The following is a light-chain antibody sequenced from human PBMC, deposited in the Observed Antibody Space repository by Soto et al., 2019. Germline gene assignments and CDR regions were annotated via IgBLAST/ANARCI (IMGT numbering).Light chain of an antibody. CDR2: GAS. CDR3: HQRQSWPRT. J-gene: IGKJ1*01. Sequence: EIVLTQSPATLSLSPGERATLSCRASQSVGSYLAWYQQKPGQAPRLLLYGASNRAAGVPARFSGSGSGTDFTLTISDVEPEDFAVYYCHQRQSWPRTFGQGTKVDIK. V-gene: IGKV3-11*01. CDR1: QSVGSY.